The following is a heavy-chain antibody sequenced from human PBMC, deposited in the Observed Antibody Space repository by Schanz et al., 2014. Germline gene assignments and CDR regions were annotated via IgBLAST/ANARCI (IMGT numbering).Heavy chain of an antibody. J-gene: IGHJ4*02. CDR1: GYTLSAYS. CDR2: IIPVLNIA. Sequence: QVQLVQSGTQVKKPGASVKVSCKASGYTLSAYSLHWVRQAPGQGLEWMGKIIPVLNIATYAQRFQGRVSITADTSTNTAYIELHILTSEDTAVYYCARGRTFDYWGQGTLVTVSS. V-gene: IGHV1-69*09. CDR3: ARGRTFDY.